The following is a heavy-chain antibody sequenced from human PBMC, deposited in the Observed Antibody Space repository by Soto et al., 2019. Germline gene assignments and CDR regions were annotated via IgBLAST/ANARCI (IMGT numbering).Heavy chain of an antibody. CDR2: IYYSGST. V-gene: IGHV4-31*03. CDR1: GGSISSGGYY. D-gene: IGHD6-13*01. CDR3: ASLSIAAAGTFDY. J-gene: IGHJ4*02. Sequence: QVQLQESGPGLVKPSQTLSLTCTVSGGSISSGGYYWSWIGHHPGRGLEGIGAIYYSGSTNYNPSLKSRVTISVDTSKNQFSLKLSSVTAADTAVYYCASLSIAAAGTFDYWGQGTLVTVSS.